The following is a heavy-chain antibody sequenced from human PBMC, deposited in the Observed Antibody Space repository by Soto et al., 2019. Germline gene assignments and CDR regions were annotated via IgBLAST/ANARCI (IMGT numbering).Heavy chain of an antibody. D-gene: IGHD3-22*01. Sequence: QLQLQESGSGLVKPSQTLSLTCVVSGDSISSGGYSWNWIRQPPGKGLEWIGHTYHSGGTLSNPSLDSRVTISVDKSKTQFSLRLTSVTAADTAVYYCARDSLSGYYFDYWGQGTLVTVSS. CDR2: TYHSGGT. CDR1: GDSISSGGYS. CDR3: ARDSLSGYYFDY. V-gene: IGHV4-30-2*01. J-gene: IGHJ4*02.